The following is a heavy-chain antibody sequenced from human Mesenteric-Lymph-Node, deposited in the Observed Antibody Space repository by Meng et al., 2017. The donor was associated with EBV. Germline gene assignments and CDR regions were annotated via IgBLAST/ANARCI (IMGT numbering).Heavy chain of an antibody. CDR2: LDPGKADS. CDR3: ARDLSLDFGSGRGY. V-gene: IGHV1-3*01. D-gene: IGHD3-10*01. Sequence: ADVNVPVPSFTFSFRRSGYFLRGHPRTWLRQAPAQTLELVGYLDPGKADSEYSQRLQARVTIDRDTSASTVYMTLSSLTSEDTCVYYCARDLSLDFGSGRGYWGQGTLVTVSS. CDR1: GYFLRGHP. J-gene: IGHJ4*02.